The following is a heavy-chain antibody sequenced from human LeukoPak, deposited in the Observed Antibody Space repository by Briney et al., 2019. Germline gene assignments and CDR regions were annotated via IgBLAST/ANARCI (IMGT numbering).Heavy chain of an antibody. D-gene: IGHD4-23*01. V-gene: IGHV4-59*01. CDR3: ARAPYGGHNWFGP. J-gene: IGHJ5*02. CDR2: IYYSGST. CDR1: GGSISSYY. Sequence: SETLSLTCTVSGGSISSYYWSWIRQPPGKGLEWIGYIYYSGSTNYNPSLKSRVTISVDTSKNQFALKLSSVTAADTVVYYCARAPYGGHNWFGPWGQGTLVTVSS.